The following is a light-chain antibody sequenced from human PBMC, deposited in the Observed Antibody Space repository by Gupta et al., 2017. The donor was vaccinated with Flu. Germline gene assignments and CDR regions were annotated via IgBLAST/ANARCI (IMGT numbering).Light chain of an antibody. CDR3: YSYAVTTSHVV. V-gene: IGLV2-23*02. CDR2: DVI. Sequence: IACIGSSSDVGGYDFVYWYQQHPGQAPKLMIYDVIKRPSGVSDRFSGSKSANTAYLTLSGLQAEDEAEYYCYSYAVTTSHVVFGGGTKLTVL. CDR1: SSDVGGYDF. J-gene: IGLJ2*01.